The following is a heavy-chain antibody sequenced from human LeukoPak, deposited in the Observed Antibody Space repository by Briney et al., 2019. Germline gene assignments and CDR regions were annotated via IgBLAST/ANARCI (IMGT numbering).Heavy chain of an antibody. D-gene: IGHD6-13*01. CDR3: ATVIAAAGTTSDY. V-gene: IGHV1-69*05. J-gene: IGHJ4*02. CDR1: GGTFSSYA. Sequence: GASVKVSCKASGGTFSSYAISWVRQAPGQGLEWMGRIIPIFGTANYAQKFQGRVTITTDESTSTAYMELSSLRSEDTAVYYCATVIAAAGTTSDYWGQGTLVTVS. CDR2: IIPIFGTA.